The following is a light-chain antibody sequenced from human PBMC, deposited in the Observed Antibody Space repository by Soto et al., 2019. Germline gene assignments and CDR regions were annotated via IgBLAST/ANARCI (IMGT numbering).Light chain of an antibody. CDR1: QSISSSY. J-gene: IGKJ1*01. V-gene: IGKV3-20*01. CDR2: GTS. Sequence: EIVLTQSPGTLSLSPGERATLSCRASQSISSSYLAWYQQQPGLAPRLLIYGTSTRATGIPDRFSGSGSAKDFTLTISRLEPEDFAMYYCHQYGSSPRTFGQGTKVEIK. CDR3: HQYGSSPRT.